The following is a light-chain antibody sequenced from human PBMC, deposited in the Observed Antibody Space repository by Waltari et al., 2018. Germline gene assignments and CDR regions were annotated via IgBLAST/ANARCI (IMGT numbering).Light chain of an antibody. CDR3: QQSYSTRLT. CDR2: AAS. V-gene: IGKV1-39*01. CDR1: QSISSY. Sequence: DIQMTQSPSSLSASVGDRVTITCRASQSISSYLNWYQQKPGKAPKLLIYAASSLQIGVPSRCSGSGSGTEFTLTISSLQPEDFATYYCQQSYSTRLTFGGGTKVEIK. J-gene: IGKJ4*01.